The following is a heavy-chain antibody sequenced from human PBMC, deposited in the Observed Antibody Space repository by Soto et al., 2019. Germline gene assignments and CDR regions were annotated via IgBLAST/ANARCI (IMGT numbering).Heavy chain of an antibody. V-gene: IGHV4-39*01. CDR3: ARHGFTMIPYY. CDR1: GGSISSTSYS. Sequence: PSETLSLTCTVSGGSISSTSYSWGWIRQPPGKGLEWIGIIYYSGTTHYNPSLRSRVTISVDTSKKEFSLNLSSVTAADTAVYYCARHGFTMIPYYWGPGTLVTVSS. J-gene: IGHJ4*02. D-gene: IGHD3-22*01. CDR2: IYYSGTT.